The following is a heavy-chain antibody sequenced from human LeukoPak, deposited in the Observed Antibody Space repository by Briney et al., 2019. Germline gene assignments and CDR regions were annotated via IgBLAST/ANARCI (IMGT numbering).Heavy chain of an antibody. D-gene: IGHD3-10*01. V-gene: IGHV3-74*01. J-gene: IGHJ4*02. Sequence: SGGSLRLSCAASGFTFSSYWMHWVRQAPGKGLVWVSRINGDAGSTSYADSVKGRFTISRDNAKNTLYLQMNSLRAEDTAVYYCARDLNLFSGLPYWGQGTLVTVSS. CDR2: INGDAGST. CDR3: ARDLNLFSGLPY. CDR1: GFTFSSYW.